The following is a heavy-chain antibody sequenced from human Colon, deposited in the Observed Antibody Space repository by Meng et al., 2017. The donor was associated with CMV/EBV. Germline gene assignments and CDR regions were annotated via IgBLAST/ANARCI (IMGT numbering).Heavy chain of an antibody. CDR2: IDAGGYTT. J-gene: IGHJ3*02. CDR3: AKDLCEAVVALDAFDI. D-gene: IGHD3-22*01. CDR1: GFTFRSYA. Sequence: GGSLRLSCVASGFTFRSYAMSWVRQAPGKGLEWVSVIDAGGYTTNYADSVEGRFTISREDSRNTLYLEMNSLRVQDTAIYYCAKDLCEAVVALDAFDIWGQGTMVTVSS. V-gene: IGHV3-23*03.